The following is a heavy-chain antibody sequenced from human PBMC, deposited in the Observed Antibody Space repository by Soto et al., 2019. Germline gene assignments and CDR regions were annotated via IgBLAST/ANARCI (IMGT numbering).Heavy chain of an antibody. CDR3: ARNFLSPDY. V-gene: IGHV3-7*01. CDR2: IKQDGSEK. Sequence: PGGSLRLSCAASGFPLSSYWMNWVRQAPGKGLEWVANIKQDGSEKYYVDSVKGRFTISRDNAKNSLYLQMNSLRAEDTAVYYCARNFLSPDYWGQGTLVT. J-gene: IGHJ4*02. CDR1: GFPLSSYW.